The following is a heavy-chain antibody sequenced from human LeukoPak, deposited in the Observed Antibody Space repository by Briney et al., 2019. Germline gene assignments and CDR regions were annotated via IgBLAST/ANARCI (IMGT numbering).Heavy chain of an antibody. CDR3: ARLGYSSSWYHDY. CDR1: GFTFSSYW. D-gene: IGHD6-13*01. J-gene: IGHJ4*02. CDR2: INSDGSST. Sequence: PGGSLRLSCAASGFTFSSYWMHWVRQAPGKGLVWVSRINSDGSSTSYADSVKGRFTISRDNAKNTLYLQMNSLRAEDTAVYYCARLGYSSSWYHDYWGQGTLVTVSS. V-gene: IGHV3-74*01.